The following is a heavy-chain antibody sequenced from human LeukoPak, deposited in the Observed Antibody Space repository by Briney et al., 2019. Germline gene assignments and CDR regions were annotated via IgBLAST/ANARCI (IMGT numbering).Heavy chain of an antibody. J-gene: IGHJ6*03. Sequence: SETLSLTCTVSGGSITSNSYYWGWIRQPPGKGLEWIGEINHSGSTNYNPSLKSRVTISVDTSKNQFSLKLSSVTAADTAVYYCARGLGSRNYYYYYYMGVWGKGTTVTVSS. CDR2: INHSGST. V-gene: IGHV4-39*07. D-gene: IGHD1-14*01. CDR1: GGSITSNSYY. CDR3: ARGLGSRNYYYYYYMGV.